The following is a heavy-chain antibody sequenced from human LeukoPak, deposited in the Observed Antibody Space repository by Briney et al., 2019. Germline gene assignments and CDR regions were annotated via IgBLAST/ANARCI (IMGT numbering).Heavy chain of an antibody. CDR1: GGTFISYA. V-gene: IGHV1-69*04. CDR2: IISIFGIA. Sequence: ASVKVSCKASGGTFISYALSWVRQPPGKGLEWMGRIISIFGIANYAQKFQDRVTITADKSTSTAYMELSSLRSEDTAVYYCARDPQWGSGWYGGAFDIWGQGTMVTGSS. D-gene: IGHD6-19*01. CDR3: ARDPQWGSGWYGGAFDI. J-gene: IGHJ3*02.